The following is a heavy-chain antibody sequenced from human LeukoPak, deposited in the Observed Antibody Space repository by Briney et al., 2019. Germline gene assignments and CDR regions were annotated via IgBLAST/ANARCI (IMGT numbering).Heavy chain of an antibody. CDR3: ARLNCSSTSCYGDY. V-gene: IGHV4-34*01. CDR1: GGSFSGYY. CDR2: INHSGST. J-gene: IGHJ4*02. D-gene: IGHD2-2*01. Sequence: SETLSLTCAVYGGSFSGYYWSWIRQPPGKGLEWMGEINHSGSTNYNPSLKSRVTISVDTSKNQFSLKLSSVTAADTAVYYCARLNCSSTSCYGDYWGQGTLVTVSS.